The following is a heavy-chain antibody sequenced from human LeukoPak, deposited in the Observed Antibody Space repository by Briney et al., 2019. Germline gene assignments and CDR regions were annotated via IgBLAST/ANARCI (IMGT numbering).Heavy chain of an antibody. V-gene: IGHV4-61*01. J-gene: IGHJ4*02. CDR2: IYNSGST. CDR3: AGLEAHRPLDY. CDR1: GGSVSDNNFF. Sequence: SETLSLTCTVSGGSVSDNNFFWNWIRQPPGKGLEWIGYIYNSGSTNYNPALNSRVTISVDTSNNQFSLKLSSVTAADTAVYYCAGLEAHRPLDYWGQGTLVIVSS.